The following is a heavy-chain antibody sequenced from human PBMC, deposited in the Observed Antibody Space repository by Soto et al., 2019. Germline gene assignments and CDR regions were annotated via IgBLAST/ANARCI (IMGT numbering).Heavy chain of an antibody. CDR3: ARNSSGWYGLDY. Sequence: GGSLRLSCAASGFTFSSYSMNWVRQAPGKGLEWVSSISSSSSYIYYADSVKGRFTISRDNAKNSLYLQMNSLRAEDTAVYYCARNSSGWYGLDYWGQGTLVTSPQ. CDR2: ISSSSSYI. J-gene: IGHJ4*02. D-gene: IGHD6-19*01. CDR1: GFTFSSYS. V-gene: IGHV3-21*01.